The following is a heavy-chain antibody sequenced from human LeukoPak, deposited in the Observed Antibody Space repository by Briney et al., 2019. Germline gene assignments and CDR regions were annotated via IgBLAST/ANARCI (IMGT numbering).Heavy chain of an antibody. CDR2: IYYSGST. J-gene: IGHJ4*02. D-gene: IGHD5-18*01. CDR1: GGSISSSSYY. CDR3: ARIPRYSYGPRADFDY. V-gene: IGHV4-39*07. Sequence: PSETLSLTCTVSGGSISSSSYYWGWIRQPPGKGLEWIGSIYYSGSTYYNPSLKSRVTISVDTSKNQFSLKLSSVTAADTAVYYCARIPRYSYGPRADFDYWGQGTLVTVSS.